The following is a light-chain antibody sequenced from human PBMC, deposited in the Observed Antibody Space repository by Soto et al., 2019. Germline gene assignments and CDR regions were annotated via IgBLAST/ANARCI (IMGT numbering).Light chain of an antibody. CDR1: SSDISVYNY. CDR2: EVS. V-gene: IGLV2-14*01. CDR3: SSYTSSSTLEV. J-gene: IGLJ2*01. Sequence: QSVLTQPASVSGSPGQSITISCTGTSSDISVYNYVSWYQHHPGKAPKLMIYEVSNRPSGVSNRFSGSKSGNTASLTISGLQAEDEADYYCSSYTSSSTLEVFGGGTKVTVL.